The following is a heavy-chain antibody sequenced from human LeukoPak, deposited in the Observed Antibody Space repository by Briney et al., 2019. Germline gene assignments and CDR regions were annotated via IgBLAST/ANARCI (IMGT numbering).Heavy chain of an antibody. Sequence: SETLSLTCTVSGGSISSSSYYWGWIRQPPGKGLEWIGSIYYSGSTYYNPPLKSRVTISVDTSKNQFSLKLSSVTAADTAVYYCARQRLSSVDAFDIWGEGTMVSVSS. V-gene: IGHV4-39*01. D-gene: IGHD6-25*01. CDR3: ARQRLSSVDAFDI. CDR1: GGSISSSSYY. J-gene: IGHJ3*02. CDR2: IYYSGST.